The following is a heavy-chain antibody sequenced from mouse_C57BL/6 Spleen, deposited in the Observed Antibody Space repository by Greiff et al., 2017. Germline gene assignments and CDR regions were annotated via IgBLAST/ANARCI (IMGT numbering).Heavy chain of an antibody. Sequence: EVQGVESGGGLVKPGGSLKLSCAASGFTFSSYAMSWVRQTPEKRLEWVATISDGGSYTYYPDNVKGRFTISRDNAKNTLYLQMSHLKSEDTAMYYCARDEVAGTGAMDYWGQGTSVTVSS. D-gene: IGHD4-1*01. V-gene: IGHV5-4*01. CDR3: ARDEVAGTGAMDY. J-gene: IGHJ4*01. CDR1: GFTFSSYA. CDR2: ISDGGSYT.